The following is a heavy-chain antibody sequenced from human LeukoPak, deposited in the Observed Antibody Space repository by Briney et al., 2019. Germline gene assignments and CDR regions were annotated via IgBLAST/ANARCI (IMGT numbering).Heavy chain of an antibody. V-gene: IGHV4-59*01. J-gene: IGHJ4*02. D-gene: IGHD1-26*01. CDR2: IYYSGST. CDR1: GGCISSYY. Sequence: SETLSLTCTVAGGCISSYYWSWIRQPPGKGLEWIGYIYYSGSTNSNPSLNSRVTISLDTSKNQFSLKLRSVTAADTATYYCARDDGGVGATDYWGQGSLVTVSS. CDR3: ARDDGGVGATDY.